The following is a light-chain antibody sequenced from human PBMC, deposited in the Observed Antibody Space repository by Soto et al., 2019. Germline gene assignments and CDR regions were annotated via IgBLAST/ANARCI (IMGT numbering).Light chain of an antibody. J-gene: IGKJ1*01. V-gene: IGKV1-5*03. CDR2: KAS. CDR1: QSISSW. CDR3: QQYNDNWT. Sequence: DIQKTQSPSTPSATVGDRVTITCRASQSISSWLAWYQQKPGTAPNLLIYKASTLQSGVPSRVSRSGSGTEFTLTISSLQPDDSATYYCQQYNDNWTFGQGTKVDIK.